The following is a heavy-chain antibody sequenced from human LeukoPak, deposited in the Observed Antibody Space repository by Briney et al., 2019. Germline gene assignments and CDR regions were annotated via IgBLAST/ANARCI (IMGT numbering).Heavy chain of an antibody. Sequence: PGESLKISCKGSGYRFSTYWIGWVRQMPGKGLEWMGIIYPGDSDTRYSPSFQGQVTISADKSISTAYLQWSSLKASDTAMYYCARWNNDGYSYGSGFDYWGQGTLVTVSS. CDR3: ARWNNDGYSYGSGFDY. V-gene: IGHV5-51*01. CDR2: IYPGDSDT. J-gene: IGHJ4*02. D-gene: IGHD5-18*01. CDR1: GYRFSTYW.